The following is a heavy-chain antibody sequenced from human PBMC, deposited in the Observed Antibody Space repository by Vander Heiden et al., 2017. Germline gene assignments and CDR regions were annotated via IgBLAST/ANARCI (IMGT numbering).Heavy chain of an antibody. D-gene: IGHD6-19*01. CDR1: GFTFSSYG. CDR2: ISYDGSNK. V-gene: IGHV3-30*18. CDR3: AKDPVDSSGWYSYFDY. J-gene: IGHJ4*02. Sequence: QVQLVESGGGVVQPGRSLRLSCAASGFTFSSYGMHWVRQAPGKGLEWVAVISYDGSNKYYADSVKGRFTISRDNSKNTLYLQMNSLRAEDTAVYYCAKDPVDSSGWYSYFDYWGQGTLVTVSS.